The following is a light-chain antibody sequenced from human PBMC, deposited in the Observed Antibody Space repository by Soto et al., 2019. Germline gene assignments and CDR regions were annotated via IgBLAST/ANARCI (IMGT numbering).Light chain of an antibody. CDR3: QQRSNHGVYT. Sequence: IVLTQSPATLSLSPGERATLSCRASQSVSSYLAWFQQKPGQVPRLLIYDASNRATGIPVRFSGSGSGTDFTLTISSLEPEDFAVYYCQQRSNHGVYTFGQGTKLEIK. CDR1: QSVSSY. CDR2: DAS. V-gene: IGKV3-11*01. J-gene: IGKJ2*01.